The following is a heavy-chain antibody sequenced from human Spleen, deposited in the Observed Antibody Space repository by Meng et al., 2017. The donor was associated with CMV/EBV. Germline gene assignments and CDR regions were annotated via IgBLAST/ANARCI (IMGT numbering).Heavy chain of an antibody. CDR1: GYTFTTNT. CDR3: ATNDFWSGYEGGYYYGMDV. CDR2: ISAYNGNT. J-gene: IGHJ6*02. D-gene: IGHD3-3*01. V-gene: IGHV1-18*01. Sequence: ASVKVSCKASGYTFTTNTISWMRQAPGQGLEWMGWISAYNGNTNYAQNFQGRVTMTTDTSTSTAYMELRSLRSDDTAVYYCATNDFWSGYEGGYYYGMDVWGQGTTVTVSS.